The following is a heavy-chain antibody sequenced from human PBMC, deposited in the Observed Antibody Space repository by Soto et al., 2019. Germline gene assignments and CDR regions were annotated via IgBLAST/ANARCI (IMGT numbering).Heavy chain of an antibody. CDR3: ARDPIADTAMANWFDP. D-gene: IGHD5-18*01. J-gene: IGHJ5*02. V-gene: IGHV3-11*04. CDR1: GFTFSDYY. CDR2: ISRNGSEK. Sequence: GSLRLSCAASGFTFSDYYMSWIRQAPGKGLEWVANISRNGSEKYYADSVKGRFTISRDNAKNSLYLQMNSLRAEDTAVYYCARDPIADTAMANWFDPWGQGTLVTVSS.